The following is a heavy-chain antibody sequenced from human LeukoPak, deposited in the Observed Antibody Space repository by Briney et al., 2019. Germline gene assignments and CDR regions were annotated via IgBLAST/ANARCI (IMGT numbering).Heavy chain of an antibody. V-gene: IGHV1-69*13. CDR1: GYTFTGYY. Sequence: EASVKVSCKASGYTFTGYYMHWVRQAPGQGLEWMGGIIPIFGTANYAQKFQGRVTITADESTSTAYMELSSLRSEDTAVYYCASPYCSGGSCYAFYYGMDVWGQGTTVTVSS. J-gene: IGHJ6*02. CDR3: ASPYCSGGSCYAFYYGMDV. CDR2: IIPIFGTA. D-gene: IGHD2-15*01.